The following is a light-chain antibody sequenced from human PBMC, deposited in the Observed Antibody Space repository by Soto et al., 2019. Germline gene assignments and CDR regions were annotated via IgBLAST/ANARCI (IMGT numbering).Light chain of an antibody. J-gene: IGKJ1*01. V-gene: IGKV3-20*01. CDR3: QQYGSSPET. Sequence: EIVLTQSPGTLSLSPGERATLSCRASQSVSSSYLAWYQQKPGQAPRLLFYGASTRATGIPDRFSGSGSGTDFTLTISRLEPEDFAVYYCQQYGSSPETFGQGTKVEIE. CDR2: GAS. CDR1: QSVSSSY.